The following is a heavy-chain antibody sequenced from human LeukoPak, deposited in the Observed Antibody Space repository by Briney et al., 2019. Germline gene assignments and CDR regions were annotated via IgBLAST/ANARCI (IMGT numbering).Heavy chain of an antibody. Sequence: GGSLRLSCAASGFTFSSYSMNWVRQAPGKGLEWISYISTGSSTIYYADSVKGRFTISRDNAQNSLFLQMNSLRDEDTAVYYCARVPGYWGQGTLVTVSS. CDR1: GFTFSSYS. CDR2: ISTGSSTI. CDR3: ARVPGY. V-gene: IGHV3-48*02. J-gene: IGHJ4*02. D-gene: IGHD3-10*01.